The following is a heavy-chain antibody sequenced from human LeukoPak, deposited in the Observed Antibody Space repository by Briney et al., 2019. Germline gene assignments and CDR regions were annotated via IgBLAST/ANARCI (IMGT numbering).Heavy chain of an antibody. J-gene: IGHJ3*02. V-gene: IGHV1-46*01. Sequence: ASVKVSCKASGYTFTSYYMHWVRQAPEQGLEWMGIINPSGGSTSYAQKFQGRVTMTRDMSTRTDYMELSSLRYEDTAVYYCARAKLRYFDWLSGVDAFDIWGQGTMVTVSS. CDR3: ARAKLRYFDWLSGVDAFDI. CDR1: GYTFTSYY. CDR2: INPSGGST. D-gene: IGHD3-9*01.